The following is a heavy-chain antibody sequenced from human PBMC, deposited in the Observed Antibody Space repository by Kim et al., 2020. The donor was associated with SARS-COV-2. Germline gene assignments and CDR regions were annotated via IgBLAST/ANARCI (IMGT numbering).Heavy chain of an antibody. CDR3: VRGVSRYCSGGDF. V-gene: IGHV3-74*03. CDR2: MNTDGSST. CDR1: GFSFSNYW. Sequence: GGSLRLSCAASGFSFSNYWMHWVRQAPGKGLVWVSRMNTDGSSTTYVESVEGRSTTSRDNANNSVHLQMNILRAEDTALYYGVRGVSRYCSGGDF. D-gene: IGHD2-15*01. J-gene: IGHJ2*01.